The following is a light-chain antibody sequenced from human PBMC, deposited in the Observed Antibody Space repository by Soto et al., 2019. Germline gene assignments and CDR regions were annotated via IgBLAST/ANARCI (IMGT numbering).Light chain of an antibody. CDR2: GNN. J-gene: IGLJ2*01. Sequence: QSVLTQPPSVSGAPGQTITISCTGSSSNIGAGYDVHWYQQLPGRAPKLLIYGNNNRPSGVPVRFSGSKSGTSVSLAITGLRGEDEADYHCQSYDSSLANAVFGGGTQLTVL. CDR1: SSNIGAGYD. V-gene: IGLV1-40*01. CDR3: QSYDSSLANAV.